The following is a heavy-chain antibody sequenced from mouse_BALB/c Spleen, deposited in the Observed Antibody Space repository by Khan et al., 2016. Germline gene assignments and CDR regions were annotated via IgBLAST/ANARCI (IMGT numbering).Heavy chain of an antibody. CDR2: INLDSSTI. V-gene: IGHV4-1*02. D-gene: IGHD2-4*01. CDR1: GFDFSRYW. Sequence: EVQLQESGGGLVQPGRSLKLSCAASGFDFSRYWMSWVRQAPGKGLEWIGEINLDSSTINYTPSLKDKFIISRDNTKNTLYLQMSKVRSEDTALYYCARPDDFGAMDYWGQGTSVTVSS. J-gene: IGHJ4*01. CDR3: ARPDDFGAMDY.